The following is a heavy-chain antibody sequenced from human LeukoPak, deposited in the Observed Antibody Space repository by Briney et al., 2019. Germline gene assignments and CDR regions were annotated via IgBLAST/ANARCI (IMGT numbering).Heavy chain of an antibody. J-gene: IGHJ6*02. CDR1: GGSISSGGYY. CDR3: ARSYGDYYYYGMDV. V-gene: IGHV4-31*03. D-gene: IGHD4-17*01. Sequence: PSETLSLTCTVSGGSISSGGYYWGWIRQHPGKGLEWLGYIYYSGSTYYNPSLKSRVTISVDTSKNQFSLKLSSVTAADTAVYYCARSYGDYYYYGMDVWGQGTTVTVSS. CDR2: IYYSGST.